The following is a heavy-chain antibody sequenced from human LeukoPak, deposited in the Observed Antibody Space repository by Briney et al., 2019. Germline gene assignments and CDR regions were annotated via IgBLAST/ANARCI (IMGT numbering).Heavy chain of an antibody. D-gene: IGHD3-22*01. CDR2: LYNTGGT. CDR3: ARGHYYDSSGDY. V-gene: IGHV4-59*11. J-gene: IGHJ4*02. CDR1: GVSISSHY. Sequence: SETLSLTCTVSGVSISSHYWSWLRQPPGEGLEWIGYLYNTGGTNYNPSLKSRVTISVDTSKNQFSLNLSSVTAADTAVYYCARGHYYDSSGDYWGQGTLVTVSS.